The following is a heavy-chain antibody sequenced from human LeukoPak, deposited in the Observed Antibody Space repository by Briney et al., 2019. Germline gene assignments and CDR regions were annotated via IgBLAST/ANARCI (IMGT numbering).Heavy chain of an antibody. J-gene: IGHJ3*02. Sequence: GASVTVSCKASGGTFSSYAISWVRQAPGQGLEWMGRIIPILGIANYAQKFQGRVTITADKSTSTAYMELSSLRSEDTAVYYCARDRSPIGAFDIWGQGTMVTVSS. CDR1: GGTFSSYA. CDR2: IIPILGIA. CDR3: ARDRSPIGAFDI. V-gene: IGHV1-69*04. D-gene: IGHD2-15*01.